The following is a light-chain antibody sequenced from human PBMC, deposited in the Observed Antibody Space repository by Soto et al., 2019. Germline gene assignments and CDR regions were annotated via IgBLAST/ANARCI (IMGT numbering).Light chain of an antibody. Sequence: QPVLTQSPSASASLGASVKLTCTLSSGHSSYAISWHQQQPEKGPRYLMKLSSDGRHSKGDGIPDRFSGSSSGAERYLTISSLQSEDEADYYCQTWDTGARVVFGGGTKLTVL. CDR2: LSSDGRH. J-gene: IGLJ2*01. CDR3: QTWDTGARVV. CDR1: SGHSSYA. V-gene: IGLV4-69*01.